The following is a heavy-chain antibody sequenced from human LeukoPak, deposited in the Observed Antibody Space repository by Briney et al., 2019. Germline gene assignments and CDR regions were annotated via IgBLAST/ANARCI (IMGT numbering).Heavy chain of an antibody. CDR2: IKKDGSEK. V-gene: IGHV3-7*01. CDR1: GFTLNSYW. J-gene: IGHJ4*02. CDR3: ARGAQGDF. Sequence: PGGSLRLSCAASGFTLNSYWMTWVRQAPGKGLEWVANIKKDGSEKYYVDSVKGRFTISRDNTKNSMSLQMNSLRAEDTAVYYCARGAQGDFWGQGTLVTVSS.